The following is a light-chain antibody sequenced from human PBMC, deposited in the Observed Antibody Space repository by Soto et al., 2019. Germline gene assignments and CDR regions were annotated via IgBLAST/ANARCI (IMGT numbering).Light chain of an antibody. V-gene: IGKV3-20*01. J-gene: IGKJ3*01. CDR2: DAS. CDR1: QSISSTY. CDR3: QQYGSSRFT. Sequence: EIVLTQSPGTLSLSPWERATLSCRASQSISSTYLTWYHQKPGQAPRLLIYDASNRATGIPARFSGSGSGTDFTLTISRLEPEDFAVYYCQQYGSSRFTFGPGTKVDIK.